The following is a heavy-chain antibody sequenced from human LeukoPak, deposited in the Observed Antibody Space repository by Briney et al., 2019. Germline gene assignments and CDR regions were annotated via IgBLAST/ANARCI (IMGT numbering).Heavy chain of an antibody. D-gene: IGHD3-10*01. CDR3: ASSITMVRGVISPYYYYYGMDV. Sequence: SETLSLTCTVSGGSISSYYWSWIWQPPGKGLEWIGYIYYSGSTNYNPSLKSRVTISVDTSKNQFSLKLSSVTAADTAVYYCASSITMVRGVISPYYYYYGMDVWGQGTTVTVSS. CDR1: GGSISSYY. CDR2: IYYSGST. V-gene: IGHV4-59*08. J-gene: IGHJ6*02.